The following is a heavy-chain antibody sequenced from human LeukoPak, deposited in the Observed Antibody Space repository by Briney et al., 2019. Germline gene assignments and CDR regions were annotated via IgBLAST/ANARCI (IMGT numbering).Heavy chain of an antibody. J-gene: IGHJ4*02. CDR1: GFTFSSYW. D-gene: IGHD3-16*01. V-gene: IGHV3-74*01. CDR2: INSDGSST. CDR3: TRERRGSYYAFES. Sequence: GGSLRLSCAASGFTFSSYWMHWVRQAPGKGLVWVSRINSDGSSTNDADSVKGRFTISRDNAKNSVALQLDGLRADDTAVYFCTRERRGSYYAFESWGQGTLVTVSS.